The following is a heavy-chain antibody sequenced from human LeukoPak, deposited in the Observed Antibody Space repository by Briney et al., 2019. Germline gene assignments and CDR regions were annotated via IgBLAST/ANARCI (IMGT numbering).Heavy chain of an antibody. CDR3: ARASSITMVRGAHYYYYYYMDV. CDR2: IRSSGSTI. V-gene: IGHV3-11*04. CDR1: AFTFSDYY. Sequence: PGGSLRLSCAASAFTFSDYYMSWIRQAPVKGLEWVSYIRSSGSTIYYADSVKGRFTISRDNAKNSLYLQMNSLRAEDTAVYYCARASSITMVRGAHYYYYYYMDVWGKGTTVTISS. D-gene: IGHD3-10*01. J-gene: IGHJ6*03.